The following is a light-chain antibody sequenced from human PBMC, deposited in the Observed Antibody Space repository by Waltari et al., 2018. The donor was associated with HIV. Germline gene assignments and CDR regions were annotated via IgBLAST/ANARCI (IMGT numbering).Light chain of an antibody. CDR2: GAS. CDR3: QQYGRSPWT. CDR1: QTVSSSQ. Sequence: VLTQSPGSLSLSPGERATPSCRASQTVSSSQLAWYQQKPGQAPRRLIYGASTRATGTPDRFSGSGSGTDFTLTITRLEREDFAVYYCQQYGRSPWTFGQGTKVEIK. J-gene: IGKJ1*01. V-gene: IGKV3-20*01.